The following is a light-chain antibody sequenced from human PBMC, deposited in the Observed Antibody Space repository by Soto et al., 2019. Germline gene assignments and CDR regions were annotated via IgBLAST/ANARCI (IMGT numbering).Light chain of an antibody. CDR1: QSINSY. V-gene: IGKV3-11*01. J-gene: IGKJ3*01. CDR3: QQRRNWPRAT. Sequence: EIVLTQSPATLSLSPGETATLSCRASQSINSYLAWYQQKPGQAPRLLIFDASHRATDIPARFSGSGSGTDFTLTISSLEPEDFAVYYCQQRRNWPRATFGPGTKVDIK. CDR2: DAS.